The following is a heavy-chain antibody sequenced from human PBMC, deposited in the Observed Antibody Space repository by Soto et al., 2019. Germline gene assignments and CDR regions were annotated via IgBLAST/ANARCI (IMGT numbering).Heavy chain of an antibody. CDR3: ARERVYSGSPLGLYFDL. Sequence: GGSLRLSCAASGFTVSSNYMSWVRQAPGKGLEWVSVIYSGGSTYYADSVKGRFTISRDNSKNTLYLQMNSLRAEDTAVYYCARERVYSGSPLGLYFDLWGRGTLVTVSS. V-gene: IGHV3-53*01. CDR2: IYSGGST. CDR1: GFTVSSNY. D-gene: IGHD1-26*01. J-gene: IGHJ2*01.